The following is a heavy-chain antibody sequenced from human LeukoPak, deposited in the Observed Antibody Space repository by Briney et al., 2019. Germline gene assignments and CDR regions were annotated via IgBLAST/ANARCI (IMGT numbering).Heavy chain of an antibody. D-gene: IGHD3-16*01. J-gene: IGHJ4*02. Sequence: SGTLSLTCTVSGGSISSYYWSWLRQPPGKGLEWIGYIYYSGSTNYNPSLKSRVTISVDTSKNQFSLKLSSVTAADTAVYYCARHAVDGGGSDYWGQGTLVTVSS. CDR3: ARHAVDGGGSDY. CDR1: GGSISSYY. CDR2: IYYSGST. V-gene: IGHV4-59*08.